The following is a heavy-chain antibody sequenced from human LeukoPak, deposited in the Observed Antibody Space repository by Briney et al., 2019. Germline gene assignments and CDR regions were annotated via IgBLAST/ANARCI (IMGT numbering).Heavy chain of an antibody. CDR2: IYNDGST. V-gene: IGHV3-66*01. D-gene: IGHD4-17*01. Sequence: PGGSLRLSCAASGFTVSSDYMSWVRQAPGKGLEWVSIIYNDGSTYYANSVKGRFTISRDNSKHTLYLQMNSLRADDTAIYYCARDSAFSDYANWGQGTLVTVSS. CDR1: GFTVSSDY. CDR3: ARDSAFSDYAN. J-gene: IGHJ4*02.